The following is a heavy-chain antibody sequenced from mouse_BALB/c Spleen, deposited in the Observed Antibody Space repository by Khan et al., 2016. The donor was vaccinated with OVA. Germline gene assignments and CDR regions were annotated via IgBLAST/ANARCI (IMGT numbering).Heavy chain of an antibody. CDR1: GYTFNSYY. Sequence: QVQLKESGAELVKPGASVKLSCKASGYTFNSYYMYWVKQRPGQGLEWIGEINPSNGGTNFNEKFKSKATLPVDKSSSTAYMQLSSLTSEDSAVYYCTRGGYGGFAYWGQGTLVTISA. CDR3: TRGGYGGFAY. V-gene: IGHV1S81*02. D-gene: IGHD1-2*01. CDR2: INPSNGGT. J-gene: IGHJ3*01.